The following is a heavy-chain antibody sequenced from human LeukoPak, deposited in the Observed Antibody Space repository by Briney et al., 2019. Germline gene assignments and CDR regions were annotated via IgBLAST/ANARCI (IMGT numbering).Heavy chain of an antibody. CDR1: GGSISSYY. V-gene: IGHV4-59*01. CDR2: IHYTGST. D-gene: IGHD2-21*02. Sequence: SETLSLTCTVSGGSISSYYWSWIRQSPGKGLECIGYIHYTGSTDYNPSLKSRVTISVETSKNQFSLKLSSVTAADTAVYYCARGGVVVTYDYWGQGTLVTVSS. J-gene: IGHJ4*02. CDR3: ARGGVVVTYDY.